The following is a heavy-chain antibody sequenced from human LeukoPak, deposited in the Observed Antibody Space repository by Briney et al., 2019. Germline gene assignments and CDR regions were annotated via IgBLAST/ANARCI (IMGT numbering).Heavy chain of an antibody. CDR3: ARDPGIANGMDV. J-gene: IGHJ6*02. CDR1: GFTVSRDF. V-gene: IGHV3-66*01. Sequence: GGSLRLSCAASGFTVSRDFMSWVRQAPGKGLEWVSVIYSGGDIYYADSVKGRFTISRDNSKNTSDLQMNSLRVEDTAVYYCARDPGIANGMDVWGQGTTVTVSS. CDR2: IYSGGDI. D-gene: IGHD1-26*01.